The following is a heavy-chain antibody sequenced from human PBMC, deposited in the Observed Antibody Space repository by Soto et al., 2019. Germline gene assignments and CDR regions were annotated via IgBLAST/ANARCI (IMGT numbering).Heavy chain of an antibody. Sequence: KGLEWVANIKQEGSEKYYVDSVKGRFTISRDNAKNSLYMKMNSLRAEDTAVYYCFIRADGGIRDPVTVSAFLLNRSSDL. V-gene: IGHV3-7*01. D-gene: IGHD3-10*01. CDR2: IKQEGSEK. J-gene: IGHJ2*01. CDR3: FIRADGGIRDPVTVSAFLLNRSSDL.